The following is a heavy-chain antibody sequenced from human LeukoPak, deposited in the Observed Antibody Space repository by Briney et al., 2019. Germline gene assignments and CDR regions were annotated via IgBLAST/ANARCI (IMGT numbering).Heavy chain of an antibody. V-gene: IGHV4-4*07. J-gene: IGHJ4*02. CDR1: GGSFSGYY. CDR2: IYTTGST. D-gene: IGHD6-13*01. Sequence: KTSETLSLTCAVYGGSFSGYYWSWIRQPAGKGLEWIGRIYTTGSTNYNPSLKSRVTMSVDKSKNQFSLKLSSVTAADTAAYYCARDSSAAPLDYWGQGTLVTVSS. CDR3: ARDSSAAPLDY.